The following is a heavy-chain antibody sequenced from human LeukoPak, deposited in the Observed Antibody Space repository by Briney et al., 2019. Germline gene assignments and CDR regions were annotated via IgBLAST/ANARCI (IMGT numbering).Heavy chain of an antibody. CDR1: GFTFDEYA. J-gene: IGHJ6*02. V-gene: IGHV3-9*01. D-gene: IGHD3-10*01. Sequence: GGSLRLSCAASGFTFDEYAMHWVRQAPGKGLEWVSGINWNSGIIGYADPVKGRFTISRDNTKNSLHLQMSSLRAEDTALYYCAKGHMVRGVIITGGDYYYGMDVWGQGTTVTVSS. CDR3: AKGHMVRGVIITGGDYYYGMDV. CDR2: INWNSGII.